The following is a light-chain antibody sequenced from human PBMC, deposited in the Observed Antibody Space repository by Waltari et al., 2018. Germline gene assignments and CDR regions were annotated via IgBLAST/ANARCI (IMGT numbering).Light chain of an antibody. CDR1: QGIFSA. V-gene: IGKV1-13*02. CDR3: QQFNTYPLT. J-gene: IGKJ4*01. CDR2: AAS. Sequence: AFQLTQSPSSLSASVGDRVTTSCRASQGIFSALAWYQQKPGQPPKLLIYAASTLESGVPSRFSGSGSGTDFTLTISSLEAEDFATYYCQQFNTYPLTFGGGTRVDIK.